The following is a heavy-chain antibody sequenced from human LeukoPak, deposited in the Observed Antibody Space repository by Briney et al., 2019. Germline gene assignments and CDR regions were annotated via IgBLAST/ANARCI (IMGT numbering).Heavy chain of an antibody. CDR1: GFTFSSYG. CDR3: ARGGSIVVVPAALGPFDY. D-gene: IGHD2-2*01. Sequence: GGPLRLSCAASGFTFSSYGMHWVRQAPGKGLEWVAVIWYDGSNKYYADSVKGRFTISRDNSKNTLYLQMNSLRAEDTAVYYCARGGSIVVVPAALGPFDYWGQGTLVAVSS. J-gene: IGHJ4*02. CDR2: IWYDGSNK. V-gene: IGHV3-33*01.